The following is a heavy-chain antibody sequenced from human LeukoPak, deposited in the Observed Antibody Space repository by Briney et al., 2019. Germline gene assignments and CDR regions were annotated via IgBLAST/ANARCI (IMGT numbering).Heavy chain of an antibody. CDR1: GYTFTSLD. CDR2: ISAYNGNT. J-gene: IGHJ4*02. Sequence: ASVKVSCKTSGYTFTSLDINWVRQATGQGLEWMGWISAYNGNTNYAQKLQGRVTMTTDTSTSTAYMELRSLRSDDTAVYYCARVRPSDYGDYGAFDYWGQGTLVTVSS. CDR3: ARVRPSDYGDYGAFDY. V-gene: IGHV1-18*01. D-gene: IGHD4-17*01.